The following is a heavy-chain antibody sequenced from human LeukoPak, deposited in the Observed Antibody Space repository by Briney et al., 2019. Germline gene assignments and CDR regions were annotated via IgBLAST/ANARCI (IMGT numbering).Heavy chain of an antibody. D-gene: IGHD4-17*01. Sequence: GASVKVSCKASGYTFTSYYMHWVRQAPGQGLEWMGIINPSGGSTSYAQKFQGRVTMTRDTSISTAYMELSRLRSDDTAVYYCARGYGAPRANWYLDLRGRGTLVTASS. V-gene: IGHV1-46*01. CDR1: GYTFTSYY. CDR3: ARGYGAPRANWYLDL. CDR2: INPSGGST. J-gene: IGHJ2*01.